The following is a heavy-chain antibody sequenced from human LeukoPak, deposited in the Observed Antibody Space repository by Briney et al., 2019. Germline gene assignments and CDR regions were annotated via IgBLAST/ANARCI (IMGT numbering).Heavy chain of an antibody. CDR3: ARDVVVGATSRGGN. CDR1: GFTFSSYS. Sequence: GSLRLSCAASGFTFSSYSMNWVRQAPGKGLEWVSSISSSSSYIYYADSVKGRFTISRDNAKNSLYLQMNSLRAEDTAVYYCARDVVVGATSRGGNWGQGTLVTVSS. J-gene: IGHJ4*02. D-gene: IGHD1-26*01. CDR2: ISSSSSYI. V-gene: IGHV3-21*01.